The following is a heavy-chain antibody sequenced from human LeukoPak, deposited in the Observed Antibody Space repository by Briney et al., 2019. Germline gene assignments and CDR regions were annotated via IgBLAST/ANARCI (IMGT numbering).Heavy chain of an antibody. Sequence: ASVKVSCKVYGYTLTELSMHWVRQAPGKGLEWMGGFDPEDGETIYAQKFQGRVTMTEDTSTDTAYMELSSLRSEDTAVYYCATVGGSYYGSHFDYWGQGTLVTVSS. V-gene: IGHV1-24*01. CDR2: FDPEDGET. CDR1: GYTLTELS. J-gene: IGHJ4*02. CDR3: ATVGGSYYGSHFDY. D-gene: IGHD1-26*01.